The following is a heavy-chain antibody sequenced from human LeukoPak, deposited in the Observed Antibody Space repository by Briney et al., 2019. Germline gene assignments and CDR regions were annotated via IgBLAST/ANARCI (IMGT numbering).Heavy chain of an antibody. CDR3: ARTMVRGVITHLGY. Sequence: PGGSLRLSCAASGFTFSSYSMNWVRQAPGKGLEWVSSISSSSSYIYYADSVKGRFTISRDNAKNSLYLQMNSLRAEDTAVYYCARTMVRGVITHLGYWGQGTLVTVSS. CDR2: ISSSSSYI. V-gene: IGHV3-21*04. D-gene: IGHD3-10*01. J-gene: IGHJ4*02. CDR1: GFTFSSYS.